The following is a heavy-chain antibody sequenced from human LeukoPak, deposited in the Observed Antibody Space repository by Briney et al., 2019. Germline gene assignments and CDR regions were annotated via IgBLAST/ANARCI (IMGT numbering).Heavy chain of an antibody. V-gene: IGHV4-59*08. Sequence: SETLSLTCTVSGGSISSYYWSWIRQPPGKGLEWIGYIYYSGSTNYNPSLKSRVTISVDTSKNQFSLKLSSVTAADTAVYYCARHEEDSSGWHWGWFDPWGQGTVVTVSS. CDR1: GGSISSYY. J-gene: IGHJ5*02. CDR3: ARHEEDSSGWHWGWFDP. CDR2: IYYSGST. D-gene: IGHD6-19*01.